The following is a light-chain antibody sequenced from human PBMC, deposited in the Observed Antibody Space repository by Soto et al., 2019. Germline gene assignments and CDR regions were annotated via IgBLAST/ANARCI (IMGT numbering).Light chain of an antibody. CDR3: SSYTNINTRACV. CDR2: EVT. V-gene: IGLV2-14*01. J-gene: IGLJ1*01. Sequence: QSALTQPASVSXXPXQSIXXXXXXXSGDXGXXXXXSXXQQHPGKXXXXIIYEVTDRPSGVSNRFSGSKSGNTASLTISGLQAEDEAEYYCSSYTNINTRACVFGTGTKVTVL. CDR1: SGDXGXXXX.